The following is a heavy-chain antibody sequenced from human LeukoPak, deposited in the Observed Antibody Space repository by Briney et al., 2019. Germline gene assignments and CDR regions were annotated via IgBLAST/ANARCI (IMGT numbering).Heavy chain of an antibody. CDR1: GGSISSSAYH. CDR2: IHSSGST. V-gene: IGHV4-39*07. CDR3: ARLPSRYCSGGSCYSISYMDV. D-gene: IGHD2-15*01. J-gene: IGHJ6*03. Sequence: PSETLSLTCTVSGGSISSSAYHWGWIRQPPGKGLEWVGSIHSSGSTNYNPSLKSRVTISVDTSKNQFSLKLSSVTAADTAVYYCARLPSRYCSGGSCYSISYMDVWGKGTTVTISS.